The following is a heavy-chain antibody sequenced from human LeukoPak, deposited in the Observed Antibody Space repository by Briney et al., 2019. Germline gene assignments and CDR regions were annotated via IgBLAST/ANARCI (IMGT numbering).Heavy chain of an antibody. Sequence: SETLSLTCAVYGGSFSGYYWSWIRQPPGKGLEWIGYIYYSGSTNYNPSLKSRVTISVDTSKNQFSLKLSSVTAADTAVYYCARDRYYYDSSGYFHPFGYWGQGTLVTVSS. V-gene: IGHV4-59*01. CDR3: ARDRYYYDSSGYFHPFGY. D-gene: IGHD3-22*01. J-gene: IGHJ4*02. CDR1: GGSFSGYY. CDR2: IYYSGST.